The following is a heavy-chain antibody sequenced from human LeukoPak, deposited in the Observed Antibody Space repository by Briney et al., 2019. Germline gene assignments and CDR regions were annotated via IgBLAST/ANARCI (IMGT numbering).Heavy chain of an antibody. CDR2: IYYSGST. V-gene: IGHV4-31*03. CDR1: GGSISSGGYY. J-gene: IGHJ5*02. D-gene: IGHD6-13*01. Sequence: SQTLSLTCTVSGGSISSGGYYWSWIRQHPGKGLEWIGYIYYSGSTYYNPSLKSRVTISVDTSKNQFSLKLSSVTAADTAVYYCARGYSRHFYPNWFDPWGQGTLVTVSS. CDR3: ARGYSRHFYPNWFDP.